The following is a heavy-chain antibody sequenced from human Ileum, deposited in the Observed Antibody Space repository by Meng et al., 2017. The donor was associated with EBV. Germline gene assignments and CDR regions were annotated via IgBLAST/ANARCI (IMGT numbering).Heavy chain of an antibody. D-gene: IGHD4-17*01. V-gene: IGHV4-4*02. J-gene: IGHJ4*02. CDR2: IYHSGST. CDR1: GDSISSNNW. Sequence: GHLQGSGPGLVQPSGTLSLTCAVSGDSISSNNWWSWVRQPPGKGLEWIGEIYHSGSTNYNPSFKSRVTMSVDKSKNQISLNLSSVTAADTAVYYCASGRDYAWHSWGRGTLVTVSS. CDR3: ASGRDYAWHS.